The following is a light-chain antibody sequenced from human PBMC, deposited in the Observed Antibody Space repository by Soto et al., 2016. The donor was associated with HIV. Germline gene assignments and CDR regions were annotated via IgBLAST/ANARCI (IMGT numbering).Light chain of an antibody. Sequence: DIQMTQSPSSLSASVGDRVTITCRASRSINTWLAWFQHKPGKAPKLLIYKASTLESEVPSRFSGSGSGTGFTLTISSLQPDDFATYYCQQYHTSWTFGQG. CDR1: RSINTW. CDR2: KAS. V-gene: IGKV1-5*03. J-gene: IGKJ1*01. CDR3: QQYHTSWT.